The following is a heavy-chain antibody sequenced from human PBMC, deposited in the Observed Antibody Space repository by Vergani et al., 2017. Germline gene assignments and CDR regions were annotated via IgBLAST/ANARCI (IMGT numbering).Heavy chain of an antibody. CDR1: GYTFTSYD. J-gene: IGHJ4*02. D-gene: IGHD3-3*01. V-gene: IGHV1-8*01. CDR2: MNPNSGNT. CDR3: ARDRSGLRFLEWLPHYFDY. Sequence: QVQLVQSGAEVKKPGASVKVSCKASGYTFTSYDINWVRQATGQGLEWMGWMNPNSGNTGYAQKFQGRVTMTRNTSISTAYMELSSLRSEDTAVYYCARDRSGLRFLEWLPHYFDYWGQGTLVTVSS.